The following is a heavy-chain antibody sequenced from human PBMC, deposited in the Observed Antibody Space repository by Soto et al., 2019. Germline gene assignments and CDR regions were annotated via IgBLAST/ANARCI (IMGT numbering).Heavy chain of an antibody. J-gene: IGHJ4*01. CDR2: TYYRSKWYY. CDR1: GDSVSSNSAG. V-gene: IGHV6-1*01. D-gene: IGHD1-26*01. Sequence: SQTLSLTCAITGDSVSSNSAGWSWVRQSPSRGLEWLGRTYYRSKWYYEYAVSVRGRITINPDTSKNQYSLQLNSVTPEYTAVYFCARGEQYSGRIFDYWGQGTLVTVSS. CDR3: ARGEQYSGRIFDY.